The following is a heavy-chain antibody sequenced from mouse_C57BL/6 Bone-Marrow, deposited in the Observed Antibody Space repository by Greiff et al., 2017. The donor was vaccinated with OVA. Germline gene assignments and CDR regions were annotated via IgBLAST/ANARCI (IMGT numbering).Heavy chain of an antibody. CDR2: IDPSDSYT. V-gene: IGHV1-69*01. J-gene: IGHJ1*03. CDR3: AKTPCGSRWYFDV. D-gene: IGHD1-1*01. CDR1: GYTFTSYW. Sequence: QVQLKQPGAELVMPGASVKLSCKASGYTFTSYWMHWVKQRPGQGLEWIGEIDPSDSYTNYNQKFKGKSTLTVDKSSSTAYMQLSSLTSEDSAVYYCAKTPCGSRWYFDVWGTGTTVTVSS.